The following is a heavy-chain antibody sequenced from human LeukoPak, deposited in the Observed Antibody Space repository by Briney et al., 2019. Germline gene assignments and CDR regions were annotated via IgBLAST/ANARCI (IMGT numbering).Heavy chain of an antibody. J-gene: IGHJ6*02. Sequence: KASQTLSLTCTVSGGSISSGRYYWSWIRQPAGKGLEWIGRIYTSGSTNYNPSLKSRVTISVDTSKNQFSLKLSSVTAADTAVYYCARDRRIAAAATGYYYGMDVWGQGTTVTVSS. D-gene: IGHD6-13*01. CDR1: GGSISSGRYY. CDR2: IYTSGST. V-gene: IGHV4-61*02. CDR3: ARDRRIAAAATGYYYGMDV.